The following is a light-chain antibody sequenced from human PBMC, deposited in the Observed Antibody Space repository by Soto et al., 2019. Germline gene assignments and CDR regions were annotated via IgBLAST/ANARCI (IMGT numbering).Light chain of an antibody. V-gene: IGLV1-40*01. J-gene: IGLJ1*01. CDR2: GNS. CDR1: SSNIGAGYD. Sequence: QSVLTQPPSVSGAPGQRVTISCTGSSSNIGAGYDVHWYQQLPGTAPKLLIYGNSNRPSGVPDRFSGSKSGTSASLAITGLHAEVEADYYCQSYDSSLRGWVFGTGTKLTVL. CDR3: QSYDSSLRGWV.